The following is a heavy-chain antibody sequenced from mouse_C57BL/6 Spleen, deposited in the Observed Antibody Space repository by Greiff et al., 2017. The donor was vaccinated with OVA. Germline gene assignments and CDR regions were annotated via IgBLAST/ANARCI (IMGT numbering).Heavy chain of an antibody. CDR3: ARYDYDGAWFAY. Sequence: QVQLQQSEAELVKPGASVKISCKASGYAFSSYWMNWVKQRPGKGLEWIGQIYPGDGDTNYNGKFKGKATLTADKSSSTAYMQLSSLTSEDSAVYFCARYDYDGAWFAYWGQGTLVTVSA. D-gene: IGHD2-4*01. J-gene: IGHJ3*01. CDR1: GYAFSSYW. CDR2: IYPGDGDT. V-gene: IGHV1-80*01.